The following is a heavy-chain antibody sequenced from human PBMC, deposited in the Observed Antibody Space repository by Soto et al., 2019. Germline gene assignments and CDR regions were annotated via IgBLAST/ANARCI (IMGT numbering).Heavy chain of an antibody. CDR3: AREGVAPYYYYGMDV. Sequence: QVQLVQSGAEVKKPGASVKVSCKASGYTFTRSGISWVRQAPGQGLEWMGWISTYNSDTNSAQTFQGRATMTTDTSTSTVHMEVRSLRSDDTAVYYCAREGVAPYYYYGMDVWGQGTPVTVSS. CDR1: GYTFTRSG. CDR2: ISTYNSDT. J-gene: IGHJ6*02. V-gene: IGHV1-18*01. D-gene: IGHD5-12*01.